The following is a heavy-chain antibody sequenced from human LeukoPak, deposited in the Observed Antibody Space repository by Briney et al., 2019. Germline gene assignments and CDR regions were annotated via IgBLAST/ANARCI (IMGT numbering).Heavy chain of an antibody. CDR1: GGSISSYY. CDR2: IYYSGST. CDR3: AREVSGWYDY. J-gene: IGHJ4*02. Sequence: SETLSLTCTVSGGSISSYYWSWSRQPPGKGLEWIGYIYYSGSTNYNPSLKSRVTISVDTSKNQFSLKLSSVTAADTAVYYCAREVSGWYDYWGQGTLVTVSS. D-gene: IGHD6-19*01. V-gene: IGHV4-59*01.